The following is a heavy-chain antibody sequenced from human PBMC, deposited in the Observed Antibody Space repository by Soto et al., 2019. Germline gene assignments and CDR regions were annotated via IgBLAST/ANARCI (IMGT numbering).Heavy chain of an antibody. D-gene: IGHD1-1*01. Sequence: GGSLRLSCAVSGFTIRSYAMSWVRQAPGKGLEWVSAISDRGDATHYADSVKGRFTISRDTSKNTLYLQMDTLRAEDTAVYYCAKDKPGTTSFDYWGRGTPVTVSS. CDR3: AKDKPGTTSFDY. CDR2: ISDRGDAT. CDR1: GFTIRSYA. J-gene: IGHJ4*02. V-gene: IGHV3-23*01.